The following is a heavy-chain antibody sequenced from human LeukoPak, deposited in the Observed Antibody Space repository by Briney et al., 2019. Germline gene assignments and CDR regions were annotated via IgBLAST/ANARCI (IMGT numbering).Heavy chain of an antibody. CDR2: IRYDGSNK. J-gene: IGHJ4*02. V-gene: IGHV3-30*02. CDR3: AKDEIGWFAELLSYY. CDR1: GFAFSSYG. Sequence: GGSLRLSCAASGFAFSSYGMHWVRQAPGKGLEWVAFIRYDGSNKYYADSVKGRFTISRDNSKNTLYLQMNSLRAEDTAVYYCAKDEIGWFAELLSYYWGQGPLVTVSS. D-gene: IGHD3-10*01.